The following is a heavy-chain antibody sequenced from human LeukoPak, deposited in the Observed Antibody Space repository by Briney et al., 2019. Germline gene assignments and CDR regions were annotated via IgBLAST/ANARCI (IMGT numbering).Heavy chain of an antibody. D-gene: IGHD7-27*01. Sequence: GESLKISCKGSGYSFTSYWIGWVGQMPGKGLEWMGIIYPGDSDTRYSPSFQGQVTISADKSISTAYLQWSSLKASDTAMYCARNWVYWYFDLWGRGTLVTVSS. J-gene: IGHJ2*01. CDR2: IYPGDSDT. V-gene: IGHV5-51*01. CDR1: GYSFTSYW. CDR3: ARNWVYWYFDL.